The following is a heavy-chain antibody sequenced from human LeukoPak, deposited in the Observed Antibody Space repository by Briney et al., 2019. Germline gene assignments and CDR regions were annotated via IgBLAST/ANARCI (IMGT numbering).Heavy chain of an antibody. V-gene: IGHV4-39*07. CDR2: INHSGST. CDR1: GGSISSSPYY. D-gene: IGHD3-10*01. Sequence: KPSETLSLTCTVSGGSISSSPYYWGWIRQPPGKGLEWIGEINHSGSTNYNPSLKSRVTISVDTSKNQFSLKLSSVTAADTAVYYCARRVVRGLWDFDYWGQGTLVTVSS. J-gene: IGHJ4*02. CDR3: ARRVVRGLWDFDY.